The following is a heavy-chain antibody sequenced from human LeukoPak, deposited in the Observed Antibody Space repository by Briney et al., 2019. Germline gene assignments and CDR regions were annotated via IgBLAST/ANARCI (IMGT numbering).Heavy chain of an antibody. V-gene: IGHV3-21*01. CDR2: ISSSSSYI. Sequence: GGSLRLSCAASGFTFSGYSMNWVRQAPGKVLEWVSSISSSSSYIYYADSVKGRFTISRDNAKNSLYLQMNSLRAEDTAVYYCASAYGSGSYYHYYWGQGTLVTVSS. CDR1: GFTFSGYS. D-gene: IGHD3-10*01. CDR3: ASAYGSGSYYHYY. J-gene: IGHJ4*02.